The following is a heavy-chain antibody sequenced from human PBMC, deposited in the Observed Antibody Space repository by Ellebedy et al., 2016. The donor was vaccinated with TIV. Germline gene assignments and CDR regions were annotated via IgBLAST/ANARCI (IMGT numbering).Heavy chain of an antibody. J-gene: IGHJ6*02. V-gene: IGHV1-46*01. D-gene: IGHD3/OR15-3a*01. CDR1: GYTFTTYY. CDR2: LNPNGGTT. CDR3: ARFGPNPWFPDFSFYGMDV. Sequence: AASVKVSCKASGYTFTTYYIHWVRQAPGQGLEWLGLLNPNGGTTTDTQKFQDRVTLTRDTSTSTVHMELSSLRSEDTAVYYCARFGPNPWFPDFSFYGMDVWGQGTTVIVSS.